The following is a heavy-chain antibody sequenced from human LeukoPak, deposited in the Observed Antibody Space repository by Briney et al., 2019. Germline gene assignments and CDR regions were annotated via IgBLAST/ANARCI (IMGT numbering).Heavy chain of an antibody. CDR1: GGPISFYY. D-gene: IGHD2-15*01. Sequence: ASETLSLTCTVSGGPISFYYWRWIRRPPGKGLEWIGYVYFSGTTNYHPSLKSRVTISLDTSKNQFSLKLSSVTAADTAVYYCAGIRVGAANFDDWGQGTLVTVSS. V-gene: IGHV4-59*01. J-gene: IGHJ4*02. CDR3: AGIRVGAANFDD. CDR2: VYFSGTT.